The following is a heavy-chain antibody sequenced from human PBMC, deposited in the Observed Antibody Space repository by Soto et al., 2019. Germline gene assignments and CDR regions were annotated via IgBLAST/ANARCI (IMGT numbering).Heavy chain of an antibody. CDR3: ASVGGSGWNFDS. D-gene: IGHD6-19*01. CDR1: GGSISSYY. J-gene: IGHJ4*02. Sequence: SETLSLTCSVSGGSISSYYCSWFRQPPGKGLEWIGYIHYSGNTNYNPSLRSRVTMSVDTSKNQFSLKLNSMTAADTAIYYCASVGGSGWNFDSWGQGILVTGSS. CDR2: IHYSGNT. V-gene: IGHV4-59*01.